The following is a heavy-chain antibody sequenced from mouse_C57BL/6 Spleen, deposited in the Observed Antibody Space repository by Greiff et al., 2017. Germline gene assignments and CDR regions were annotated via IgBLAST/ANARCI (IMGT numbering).Heavy chain of an antibody. V-gene: IGHV5-17*01. CDR3: ARQWLEGFAY. CDR2: ISSGSSTI. D-gene: IGHD2-2*01. CDR1: GFTFSDYG. Sequence: EVQVVESGGGLVKPGGSLKLSCAASGFTFSDYGMHWVRQAPEKGLEWVAYISSGSSTIYYADTVKGRFTISRDNAKNTLFLQMTSLRSEDTAMYYCARQWLEGFAYWGQGTLVTVSA. J-gene: IGHJ3*01.